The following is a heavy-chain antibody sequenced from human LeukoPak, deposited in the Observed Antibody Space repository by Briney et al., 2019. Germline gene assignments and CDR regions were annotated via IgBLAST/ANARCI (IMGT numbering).Heavy chain of an antibody. CDR1: GFTFSNYA. V-gene: IGHV4-34*01. CDR3: ARKQGGQLVNTRRWFDP. Sequence: GSLRLSCAASGFTFSNYAMSWVRQAPGKELEWIGEINHSGSTYYNPSLKSRVTISLDTSKSQFSLKLTSVTAADTAVYYCARKQGGQLVNTRRWFDPWGQGTLVTVSS. CDR2: INHSGST. J-gene: IGHJ5*02. D-gene: IGHD6-13*01.